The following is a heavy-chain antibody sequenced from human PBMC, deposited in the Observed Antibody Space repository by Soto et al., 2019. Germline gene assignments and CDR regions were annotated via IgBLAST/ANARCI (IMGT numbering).Heavy chain of an antibody. CDR2: INAGNGNT. J-gene: IGHJ6*02. CDR3: ARDMERFLEWLNYYYYGMDV. CDR1: GYTFTSYA. V-gene: IGHV1-3*01. Sequence: ASVKVSCKASGYTFTSYAMHWVRQAPGQRLEWMGWINAGNGNTKYSQKFQGRVTITRDTSASTAYMELSSLRSEDTAVYYCARDMERFLEWLNYYYYGMDVWGQGTTVTVSS. D-gene: IGHD3-3*01.